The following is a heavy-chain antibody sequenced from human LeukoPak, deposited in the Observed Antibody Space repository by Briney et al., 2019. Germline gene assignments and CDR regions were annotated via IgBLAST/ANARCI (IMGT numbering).Heavy chain of an antibody. V-gene: IGHV3-30*19. CDR1: GFTFSSYG. CDR2: ISYDGSNK. J-gene: IGHJ4*02. Sequence: GGSLRLSCAASGFTFSSYGMHWVRQAPGKGLEWVAVISYDGSNKYYADSVKGRFTISRDNSKNTLYLQMNSLRAEDTAVYYCARDWATYYYDSSGYYYFDYWGQGTLVTVSS. D-gene: IGHD3-22*01. CDR3: ARDWATYYYDSSGYYYFDY.